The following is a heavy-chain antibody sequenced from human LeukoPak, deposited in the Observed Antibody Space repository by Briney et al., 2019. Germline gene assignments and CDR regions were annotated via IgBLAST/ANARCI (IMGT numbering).Heavy chain of an antibody. Sequence: GGSLRLSCAASGFTFSSYAMHWVRQAPGKGLEWVAVISYDGSNKYYADSVKGRFTISRDNSKNTLYLQMNSLRAEDTAVYYCARAPLQYIVAYYFDYWGQGTLVTVFS. J-gene: IGHJ4*02. V-gene: IGHV3-30-3*01. D-gene: IGHD2-21*01. CDR2: ISYDGSNK. CDR3: ARAPLQYIVAYYFDY. CDR1: GFTFSSYA.